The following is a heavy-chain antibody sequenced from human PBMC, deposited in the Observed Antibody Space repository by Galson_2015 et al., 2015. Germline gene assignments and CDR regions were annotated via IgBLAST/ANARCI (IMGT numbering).Heavy chain of an antibody. Sequence: SVKVSCKASGYTFTSYDINWVRQATGQGLEWMGWMNPNSGNTGYAQKFQGRVTMTRNTSISTAYMELSSLRSEGTAVYYCARSAYRIQLWFESPTDYWGQGTLVTVSS. J-gene: IGHJ4*02. CDR1: GYTFTSYD. CDR2: MNPNSGNT. V-gene: IGHV1-8*01. D-gene: IGHD5-18*01. CDR3: ARSAYRIQLWFESPTDY.